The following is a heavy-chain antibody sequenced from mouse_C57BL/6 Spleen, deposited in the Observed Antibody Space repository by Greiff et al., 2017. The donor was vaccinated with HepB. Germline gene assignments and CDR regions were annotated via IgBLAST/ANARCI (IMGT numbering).Heavy chain of an antibody. Sequence: EVQLVESGGGLVQPGGSLGLSCAASGFTFTDYYMSWVRQPPGKALEWLGFIRNKANGYTTEYSASVKGRFTISRDNSQSILYLQMNALRAEDSATYYCARSHYGSSPWFAYWGQGTLVTVSA. CDR1: GFTFTDYY. CDR2: IRNKANGYTT. D-gene: IGHD1-1*01. CDR3: ARSHYGSSPWFAY. V-gene: IGHV7-3*01. J-gene: IGHJ3*01.